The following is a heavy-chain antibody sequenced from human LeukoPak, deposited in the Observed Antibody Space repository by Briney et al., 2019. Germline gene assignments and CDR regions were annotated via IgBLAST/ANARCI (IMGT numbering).Heavy chain of an antibody. J-gene: IGHJ4*02. CDR1: GYTFTGYY. CDR2: INPNSGGT. V-gene: IGHV1-2*02. D-gene: IGHD6-19*01. Sequence: GASVKVSCKASGYTFTGYYMHWVRQAPGQGLEWMGWINPNSGGTNYAQKFQGRVTMTRDTSISTAYMELSRLRSDDTAVYYCARVGYRSGSSGWYRDNWGQGTLVTVSS. CDR3: ARVGYRSGSSGWYRDN.